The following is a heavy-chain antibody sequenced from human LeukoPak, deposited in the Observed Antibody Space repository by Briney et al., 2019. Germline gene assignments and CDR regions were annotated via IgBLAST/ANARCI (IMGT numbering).Heavy chain of an antibody. J-gene: IGHJ4*02. CDR2: IYYSGST. CDR3: ARRRATQIDY. CDR1: GGSISSSSYY. Sequence: SETLSLTCTVSGGSISSSSYYWVWIRQPPGKGLEWIGSIYYSGSTYYNPSLKSRVTISVDTSKNQFSLKLSSVTAADTAVYYCARRRATQIDYWGQGTLVTVSS. V-gene: IGHV4-39*01. D-gene: IGHD5-12*01.